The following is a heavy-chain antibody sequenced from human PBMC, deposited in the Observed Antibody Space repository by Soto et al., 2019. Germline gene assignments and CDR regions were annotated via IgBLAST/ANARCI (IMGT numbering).Heavy chain of an antibody. CDR2: INGNGGTT. Sequence: EVQLVESGGTLVQPGGSLRLSCAASGYTFSDLAIHWVRQTPGKRLEYVSAINGNGGTTYYGDSVKGRFTISKDNSKNTAYLQMGSLRVEDTSVYYCARCSHDGSGTDPWGQGTLVTVS. D-gene: IGHD3-10*01. J-gene: IGHJ3*01. V-gene: IGHV3-64*07. CDR1: GYTFSDLA. CDR3: ARCSHDGSGTDP.